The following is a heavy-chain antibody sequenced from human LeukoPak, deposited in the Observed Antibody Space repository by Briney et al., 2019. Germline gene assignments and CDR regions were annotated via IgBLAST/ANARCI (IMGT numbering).Heavy chain of an antibody. D-gene: IGHD6-19*01. CDR1: GFTFSSYA. V-gene: IGHV3-64D*06. Sequence: SGGSLRLSCSASGFTFSSYAMHWVRQAPGKGLEYVSAISSNGGSTYYADSVKGRFTISRDSSKNTLYLQMSSLRAEDTAVYYCVKDEGAVAGPYEWFDPWGQGTLVTVSS. J-gene: IGHJ5*02. CDR2: ISSNGGST. CDR3: VKDEGAVAGPYEWFDP.